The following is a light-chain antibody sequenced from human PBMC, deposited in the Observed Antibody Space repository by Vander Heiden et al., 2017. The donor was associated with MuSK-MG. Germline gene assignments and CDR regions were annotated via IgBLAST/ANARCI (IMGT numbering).Light chain of an antibody. Sequence: DIQLTHSPSFLSAPVGDRVTITCRASQGISSHLAWYQQKPGKAPKLLIYAASILQSGVPSRFSGSGSGKELTLTVSSLQPEDFATYYCQQLKSSPQTFGQGTKVEIE. CDR2: AAS. CDR3: QQLKSSPQT. J-gene: IGKJ1*01. V-gene: IGKV1-9*01. CDR1: QGISSH.